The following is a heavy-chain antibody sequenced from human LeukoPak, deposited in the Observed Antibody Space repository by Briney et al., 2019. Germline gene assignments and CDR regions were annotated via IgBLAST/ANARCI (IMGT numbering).Heavy chain of an antibody. CDR1: GFTVSSNY. V-gene: IGHV3-23*01. CDR2: ISGGGGST. CDR3: ARGPYGGNPGGLDS. J-gene: IGHJ4*02. Sequence: PGGSLRLSCAASGFTVSSNYMSWVRQAPGKGLEWVSAISGGGGSTYYADSVKGRFTISRDNSKNTLYLQMNSLKAEDTAVYYCARGPYGGNPGGLDSWGQGTLVTVSS. D-gene: IGHD4-23*01.